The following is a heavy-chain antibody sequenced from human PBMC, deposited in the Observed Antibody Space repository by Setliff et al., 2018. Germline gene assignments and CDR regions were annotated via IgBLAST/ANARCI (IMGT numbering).Heavy chain of an antibody. CDR3: ARTGHCGGDCYGFDY. Sequence: VKVSCKASGYTFTGYYMHWVRQAPGQGLEWMGWINPNSGGTNYAQKFQGRVTMTRDTSISTAYMELSRLRSDDTAVYYCARTGHCGGDCYGFDYWGQGTLVTVSS. J-gene: IGHJ4*02. D-gene: IGHD2-21*02. V-gene: IGHV1-2*02. CDR1: GYTFTGYY. CDR2: INPNSGGT.